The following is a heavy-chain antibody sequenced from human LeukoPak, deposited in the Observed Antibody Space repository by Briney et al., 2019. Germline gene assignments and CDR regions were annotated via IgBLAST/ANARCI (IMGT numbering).Heavy chain of an antibody. CDR2: ISGSGGST. D-gene: IGHD5-12*01. J-gene: IGHJ5*02. CDR3: ANLGYSGYENNWFDP. V-gene: IGHV3-23*01. Sequence: PGGSLRLSCAASGFTFSSYAMSWVRQAPGKGLEWVSAISGSGGSTYYADSVKGRFTISRDNSKNTLYLQMNSLRAEDTAVYYCANLGYSGYENNWFDPWGQGTLVTVPS. CDR1: GFTFSSYA.